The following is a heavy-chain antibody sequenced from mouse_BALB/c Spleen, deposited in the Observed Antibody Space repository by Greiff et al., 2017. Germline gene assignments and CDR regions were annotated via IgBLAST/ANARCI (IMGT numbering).Heavy chain of an antibody. D-gene: IGHD2-1*01. CDR3: ARHRYGNIPYAMDY. J-gene: IGHJ4*01. CDR1: GFAFTSYD. V-gene: IGHV5-12-1*01. CDR2: ICSGGGST. Sequence: VQSGAGLVKPGGSLKLSCAASGFAFTSYDLSWVRQTPEKRLEWVAYICSGGGSTYYPDTVKGRFTISRDNAKNTLYLQMSSLTSEDSAMYYYARHRYGNIPYAMDYWGQGTSVTVSS.